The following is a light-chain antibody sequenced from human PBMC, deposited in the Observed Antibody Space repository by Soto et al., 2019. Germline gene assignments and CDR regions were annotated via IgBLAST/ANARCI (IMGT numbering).Light chain of an antibody. V-gene: IGKV1-39*01. CDR3: QQCHATPLT. CDR2: GAT. Sequence: DIQMTQSPSSLSASVGDRVTITCRASQAIGNYLNWYQQKPGKAPNLLIFGATTLQSGVPSRCSGSGYGTNFTLIISVLQPEDFAIYYCQQCHATPLTFGQGTRL. CDR1: QAIGNY. J-gene: IGKJ5*01.